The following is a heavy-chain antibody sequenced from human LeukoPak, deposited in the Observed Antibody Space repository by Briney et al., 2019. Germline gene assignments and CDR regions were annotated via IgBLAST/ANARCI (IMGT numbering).Heavy chain of an antibody. CDR3: LRGFDWSGYTY. Sequence: GASVKVSCKASGYTFTSYDINWVRQATGQGLEWMGWMTTNSGNTGYAQKFQGRVTMTRNTSISTAYMELSSLRSEDTAVYYCLRGFDWSGYTYWGQGTLVTVSS. J-gene: IGHJ4*02. D-gene: IGHD3-3*01. V-gene: IGHV1-8*01. CDR2: MTTNSGNT. CDR1: GYTFTSYD.